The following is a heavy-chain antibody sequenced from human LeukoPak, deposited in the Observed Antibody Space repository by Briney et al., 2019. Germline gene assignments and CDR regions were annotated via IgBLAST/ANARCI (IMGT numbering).Heavy chain of an antibody. J-gene: IGHJ4*02. D-gene: IGHD3-22*01. V-gene: IGHV4-38-2*02. Sequence: SETLSLTCTVSGYSISSGYYWGWIRQPPGKWLEWIGNIYHSGSTYYNPSLKSRVTISVDTSKNQFSLKLSSVTAADTAVYYCARDYYYDSSGLTSYYFDYWGQGTLVTVSS. CDR1: GYSISSGYY. CDR2: IYHSGST. CDR3: ARDYYYDSSGLTSYYFDY.